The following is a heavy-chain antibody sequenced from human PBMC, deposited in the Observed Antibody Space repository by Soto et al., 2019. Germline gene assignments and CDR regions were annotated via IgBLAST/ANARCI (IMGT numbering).Heavy chain of an antibody. J-gene: IGHJ5*02. Sequence: TLSLTCTVSGGSISSGGYYWSWIRQHPGKGLEWIGYIYYSGSTYYNPSLKSRVTISVDTSKNQFSLKLSSVTAADTAVYYCARDIGLGGSGSYSRYNWFDHWGQGTLVTVSS. CDR3: ARDIGLGGSGSYSRYNWFDH. V-gene: IGHV4-31*03. CDR2: IYYSGST. D-gene: IGHD3-10*01. CDR1: GGSISSGGYY.